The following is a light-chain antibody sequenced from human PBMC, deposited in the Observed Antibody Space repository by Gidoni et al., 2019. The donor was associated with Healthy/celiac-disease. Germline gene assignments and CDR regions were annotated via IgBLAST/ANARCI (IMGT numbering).Light chain of an antibody. CDR2: DVS. Sequence: QSALTQPASVSGSHGQSITISCTGTSSDVGGYNYVSWYQQHPGKAPKLMIYDVSNRPSGVSNRFSGSKSGNTASLTISGLQPEDEADYYCSSYTSSSTLVFGGGTKLTVL. CDR3: SSYTSSSTLV. V-gene: IGLV2-14*03. J-gene: IGLJ3*02. CDR1: SSDVGGYNY.